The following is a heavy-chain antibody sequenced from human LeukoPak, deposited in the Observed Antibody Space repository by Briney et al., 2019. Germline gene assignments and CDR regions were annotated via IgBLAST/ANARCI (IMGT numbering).Heavy chain of an antibody. CDR3: AREYNDYEGIWFDP. CDR1: GGSISSGGYY. V-gene: IGHV4-31*03. Sequence: SETLSLTCTVSGGSISSGGYYWSWIRQHPGKGLEWIGYIYYSGSTYYNPSLKSRVTISVDTSKNQFSLKLSSVTAADTAVYYCAREYNDYEGIWFDPWGHGTPVTVSS. D-gene: IGHD4-17*01. CDR2: IYYSGST. J-gene: IGHJ5*02.